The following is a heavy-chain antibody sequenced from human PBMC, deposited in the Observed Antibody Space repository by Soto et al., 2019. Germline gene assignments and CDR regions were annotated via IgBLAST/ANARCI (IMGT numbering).Heavy chain of an antibody. Sequence: KPSETLSLTCAVYCGSFSGYYWSWIRQPPGKGLEWIGEINHSGSTNYNPSLKSRVTISVDTSKNQFSLKLSSVTAADTAVYYCAGIGYCSSTSCPTFDYWGQGNLVTVSS. CDR2: INHSGST. CDR3: AGIGYCSSTSCPTFDY. D-gene: IGHD2-2*01. V-gene: IGHV4-34*01. CDR1: CGSFSGYY. J-gene: IGHJ4*02.